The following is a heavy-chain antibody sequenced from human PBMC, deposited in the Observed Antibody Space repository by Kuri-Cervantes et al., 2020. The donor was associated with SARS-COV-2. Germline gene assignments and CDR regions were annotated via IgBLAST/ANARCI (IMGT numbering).Heavy chain of an antibody. D-gene: IGHD6-19*01. CDR3: ARYPCRSAISGWKRPFDY. CDR2: ISFDGRTT. J-gene: IGHJ4*02. V-gene: IGHV3-30*14. Sequence: AETLRLSCAASGCLFSDYAMNWVRQAPGKGLEWVAIISFDGRTTKFADPVKRLFTISRDNYKNVVYLQMNGIRIEDTAEYFCARYPCRSAISGWKRPFDYWGQGTLVTVSS. CDR1: GCLFSDYA.